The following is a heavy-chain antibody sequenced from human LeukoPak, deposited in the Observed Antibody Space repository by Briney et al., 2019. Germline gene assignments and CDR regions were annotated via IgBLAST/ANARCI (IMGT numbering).Heavy chain of an antibody. V-gene: IGHV4-30-2*01. Sequence: SETLSLTCAVSGGSISSGSYSWSWIRQPPGKGLEWIGYIYHSGSTYYNPSLKSRVTISVDRSKNQFSLKLSSVTAADTAVYYCASRYYYDSSGYSYWGQGTLVTVSS. CDR3: ASRYYYDSSGYSY. D-gene: IGHD3-22*01. CDR1: GGSISSGSYS. J-gene: IGHJ4*02. CDR2: IYHSGST.